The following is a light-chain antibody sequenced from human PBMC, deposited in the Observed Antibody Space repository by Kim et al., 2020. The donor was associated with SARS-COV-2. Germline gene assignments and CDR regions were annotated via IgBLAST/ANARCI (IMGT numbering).Light chain of an antibody. CDR2: YAA. Sequence: SAAVRHRVAITCRASQGVSSWLAWYQQKPGKAPNLLIYYAASLEGGVPSRFSGSGSGTEFTLTISSLQPEDFATYYCQQYNSFSTFGQGTKVDIK. V-gene: IGKV1-5*01. CDR1: QGVSSW. CDR3: QQYNSFST. J-gene: IGKJ1*01.